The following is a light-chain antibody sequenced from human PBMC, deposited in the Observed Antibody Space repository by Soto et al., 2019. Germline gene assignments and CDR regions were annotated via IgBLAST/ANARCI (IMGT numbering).Light chain of an antibody. CDR3: QQSHNLPIT. Sequence: TLSVASEESATXSCRASQSVSSNLAWHQQKPGHAPRILMYGASTRATGISARFSGSGSGTEFTLTISSLQSEDFAVYYCQQSHNLPITFRQGTRLDIK. CDR1: QSVSSN. J-gene: IGKJ5*01. V-gene: IGKV3-15*01. CDR2: GAS.